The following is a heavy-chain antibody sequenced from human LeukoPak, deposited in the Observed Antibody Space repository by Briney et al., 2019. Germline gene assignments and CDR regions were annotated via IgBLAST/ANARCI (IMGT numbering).Heavy chain of an antibody. V-gene: IGHV3-23*01. D-gene: IGHD2-2*01. CDR2: ISGSGSST. CDR1: GFTFSKFG. CDR3: AKDRSSSTSCYDY. J-gene: IGHJ4*02. Sequence: PGGSLRLSCAGSGFTFSKFGMIWVRQAPGKGLEWVSGISGSGSSTYYADSVKGRFTISRDNSKNTLYLQMNSLRAEDTAVYYCAKDRSSSTSCYDYWGQGTLVTVSS.